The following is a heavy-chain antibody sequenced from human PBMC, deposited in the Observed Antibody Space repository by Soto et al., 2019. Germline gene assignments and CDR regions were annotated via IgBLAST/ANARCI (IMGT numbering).Heavy chain of an antibody. D-gene: IGHD3-10*01. CDR3: ARDKMGSGYYYYGMDV. CDR1: GYTFTGYD. Sequence: ASVKVSCKSSGYTFTGYDMHWVRQAPGQGLEWMGWINPNSGGTNYAQKFQGWVTMTRDTSISTAYMELSRLRSDDTAVYYCARDKMGSGYYYYGMDVWGQGTTVTV. CDR2: INPNSGGT. V-gene: IGHV1-2*04. J-gene: IGHJ6*02.